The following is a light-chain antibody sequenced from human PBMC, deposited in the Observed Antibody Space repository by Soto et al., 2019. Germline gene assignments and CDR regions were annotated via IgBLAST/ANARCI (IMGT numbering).Light chain of an antibody. CDR2: GAS. CDR3: QQYNNCPWT. J-gene: IGKJ2*01. CDR1: QSVSSN. V-gene: IGKV3-15*01. Sequence: EIVMTQSPATLSVSPGERATLSCRASQSVSSNLAWYQQKPGQAPRLLISGASTRATGIPARFSGSGSGTDFNLTISSLQSEDFAVYYCQQYNNCPWTFGQGTKLEIK.